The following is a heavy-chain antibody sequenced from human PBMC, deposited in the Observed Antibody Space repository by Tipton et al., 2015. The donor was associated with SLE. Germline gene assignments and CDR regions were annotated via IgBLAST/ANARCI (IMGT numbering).Heavy chain of an antibody. Sequence: SLRLSCAASGFAFSNYWMSWVRQAPGKGLEWVANIKQEGSEKYYVDSVKGRFTISRDNAKNSLYLQMNSLRAEDTAVYHCARGEAYCGGDCSFDYWGQGTLVIVSS. J-gene: IGHJ4*02. V-gene: IGHV3-7*01. D-gene: IGHD2-21*01. CDR1: GFAFSNYW. CDR2: IKQEGSEK. CDR3: ARGEAYCGGDCSFDY.